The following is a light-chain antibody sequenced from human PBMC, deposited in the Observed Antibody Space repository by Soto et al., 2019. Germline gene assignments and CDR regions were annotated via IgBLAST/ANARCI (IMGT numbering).Light chain of an antibody. CDR3: SSYAGINNLV. J-gene: IGLJ2*01. CDR2: DVT. CDR1: ISDVAGYNY. V-gene: IGLV2-11*01. Sequence: QSALTQPRSVSGSPGQSVSISCTGTISDVAGYNYVSWYQHHPGKAPKLLISDVTKRPSWVPDRFSGSKSGNTASLTISELQAEDEADYYCSSYAGINNLVFGGGTKVTVL.